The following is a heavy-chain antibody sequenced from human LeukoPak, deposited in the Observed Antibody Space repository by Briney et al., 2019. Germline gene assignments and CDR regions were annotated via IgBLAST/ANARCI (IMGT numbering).Heavy chain of an antibody. J-gene: IGHJ6*03. Sequence: SETLSLTCTVSGGSISSYYWSWIRQPPGKGLEWIGYIYYSGSTNYNPSLKSRFTISVDTSKNQFSLKLSSVTAADTAVYYCARDRGTLDYMDVRGKGTTVTVSS. CDR2: IYYSGST. V-gene: IGHV4-59*01. D-gene: IGHD3-10*01. CDR1: GGSISSYY. CDR3: ARDRGTLDYMDV.